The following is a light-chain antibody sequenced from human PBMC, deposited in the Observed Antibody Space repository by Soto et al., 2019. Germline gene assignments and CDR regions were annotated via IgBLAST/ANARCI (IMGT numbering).Light chain of an antibody. J-gene: IGKJ5*01. CDR1: QSISSS. V-gene: IGKV1-39*01. Sequence: IQMTQSRSTLSASVGLRVTITXXASQSISSSLNWYQQKPGKAPNLLIYGASSLRSGVPSRFRGSGSGTDFTLTISSLQPEDFATYYCQQSYSNPITFGQGTRLEIK. CDR2: GAS. CDR3: QQSYSNPIT.